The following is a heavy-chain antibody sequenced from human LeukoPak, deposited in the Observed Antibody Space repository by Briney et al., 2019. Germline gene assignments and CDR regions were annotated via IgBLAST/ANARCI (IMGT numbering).Heavy chain of an antibody. CDR3: ARDDYSNYGGHYYYYMDV. J-gene: IGHJ6*03. CDR1: GYTFTSYD. D-gene: IGHD4-11*01. Sequence: ASVKVSCKASGYTFTSYDINWVRQATGQGLEWMGWMNPNSGNTGYAQKFQGRVTITRNTSISTAYMELSSLRSEDTAVYYCARDDYSNYGGHYYYYMDVWGKGTTVTVSS. CDR2: MNPNSGNT. V-gene: IGHV1-8*03.